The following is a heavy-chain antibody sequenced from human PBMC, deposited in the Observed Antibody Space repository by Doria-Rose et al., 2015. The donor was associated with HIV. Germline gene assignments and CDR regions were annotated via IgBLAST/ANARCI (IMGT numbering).Heavy chain of an antibody. CDR3: ARIKSSRWYHKYYFDF. V-gene: IGHV2-26*01. Sequence: QVTLKESGPVLVKPTETLTLTCTVSGVSLSSPGMGVSWIRQPPGKALEWLANIFSDDERSYKTSLESILTISRVTSKSQVVLTMTDMDPVDTATYYCARIKSSRWYHKYYFDFWGQGTLVIVSA. CDR2: IFSDDER. CDR1: GVSLSSPGMG. D-gene: IGHD6-13*01. J-gene: IGHJ4*02.